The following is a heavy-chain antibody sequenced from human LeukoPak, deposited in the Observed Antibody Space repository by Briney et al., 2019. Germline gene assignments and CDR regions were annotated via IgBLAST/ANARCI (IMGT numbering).Heavy chain of an antibody. J-gene: IGHJ5*02. CDR2: IFPGDSDT. CDR1: GDRFTSYW. V-gene: IGHV5-51*01. Sequence: GESLKISCKGYGDRFTSYWVAWVRHMPGKGLEWMGIIFPGDSDTRYSPSIQGQVTISVDRSISTAYLQWSSLKASDTAIYYCARRPLHSQNWLAPWGQGTLVTVSS. CDR3: ARRPLHSQNWLAP.